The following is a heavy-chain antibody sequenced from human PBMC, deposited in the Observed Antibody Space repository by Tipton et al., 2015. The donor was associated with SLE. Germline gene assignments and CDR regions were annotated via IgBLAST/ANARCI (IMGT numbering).Heavy chain of an antibody. D-gene: IGHD2-21*01. CDR2: ISGSGGST. CDR1: GFTFSSYA. V-gene: IGHV3-23*01. CDR3: AKDRGGGDCQYYFDY. Sequence: SMRPSCAASGFTFSSYAMSWVRQAPGKGLEWVSAISGSGGSTYYADSVKGRFTISRDNSKNTLYLQMNSLRAEDTAVYYCAKDRGGGDCQYYFDYWGQGTLVTVSS. J-gene: IGHJ4*02.